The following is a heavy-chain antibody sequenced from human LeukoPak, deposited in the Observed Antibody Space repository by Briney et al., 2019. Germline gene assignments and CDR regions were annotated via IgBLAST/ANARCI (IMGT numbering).Heavy chain of an antibody. V-gene: IGHV3-53*01. CDR3: ARVTGPTSTVVRGVIIPAFDY. D-gene: IGHD3-10*01. CDR1: GFTVSNNY. CDR2: IYSGGST. Sequence: GGSLRLSCAASGFTVSNNYMSWVRQAPGKGLEWVSIIYSGGSTYYAGSVKGRFTISRDNSKNALYLQMNSLRAEDTAVYYCARVTGPTSTVVRGVIIPAFDYWGQGTLVTVSS. J-gene: IGHJ4*02.